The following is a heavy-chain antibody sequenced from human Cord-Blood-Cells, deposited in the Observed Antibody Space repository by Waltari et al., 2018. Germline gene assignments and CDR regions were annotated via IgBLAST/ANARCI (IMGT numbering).Heavy chain of an antibody. Sequence: QVQLQQWGAGLLKPSETLSITCAVYGGSFSGSSCSWIRQPPGKGLEWIGEINHSGSTNYNPSLKSRVTISVDTSKNQFSLKLSSVTAADTAVYYCARSRMVRGVSDYWGQGTLVTVSS. V-gene: IGHV4-34*01. CDR2: INHSGST. D-gene: IGHD3-10*01. CDR1: GGSFSGSS. CDR3: ARSRMVRGVSDY. J-gene: IGHJ4*02.